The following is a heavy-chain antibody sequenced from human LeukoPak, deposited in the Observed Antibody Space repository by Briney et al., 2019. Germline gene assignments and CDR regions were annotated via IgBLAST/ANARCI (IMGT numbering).Heavy chain of an antibody. CDR2: ISGSGAST. D-gene: IGHD1-26*01. CDR1: GFTLSTNA. Sequence: GGSLRLSCLTSGFTLSTNAMSWVRQASGKGLEWISGISGSGASTYYADSVKGRFTISRDDSRNTLYLQMNSLRGDDTAVYYCAKDVGKWESLHFFDYWGQGTLVTVSS. J-gene: IGHJ4*02. V-gene: IGHV3-23*01. CDR3: AKDVGKWESLHFFDY.